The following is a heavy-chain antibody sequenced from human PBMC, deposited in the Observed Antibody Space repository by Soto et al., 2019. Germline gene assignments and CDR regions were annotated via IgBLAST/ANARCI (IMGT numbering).Heavy chain of an antibody. D-gene: IGHD1-1*01. J-gene: IGHJ3*02. CDR3: ATDNWNSSPTVIDDAFDI. CDR2: FDPEDGET. CDR1: GYTLTELS. V-gene: IGHV1-24*01. Sequence: ASVKVSCKVSGYTLTELSMHWVRQAPGKGLEWMGGFDPEDGETIYAQKFQGRVTMTEDTSTDTAYMELSSLRSEDTAVYYCATDNWNSSPTVIDDAFDIWGQGTMVTVSS.